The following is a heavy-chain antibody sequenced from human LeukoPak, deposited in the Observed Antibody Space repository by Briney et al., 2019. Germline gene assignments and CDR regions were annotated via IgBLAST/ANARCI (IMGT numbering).Heavy chain of an antibody. CDR2: ISYDGSNK. CDR3: ARGVRWLQFFYYFDY. V-gene: IGHV3-30-3*01. J-gene: IGHJ4*02. Sequence: GGSLRLSCAASGFTFSSYAMHWVRQAPGKGLEWVAVISYDGSNKYYADSVKGRFTISRDNSKNTLYLQMNSLRAEDTAVYYCARGVRWLQFFYYFDYWGQGTLVTVSS. D-gene: IGHD5-24*01. CDR1: GFTFSSYA.